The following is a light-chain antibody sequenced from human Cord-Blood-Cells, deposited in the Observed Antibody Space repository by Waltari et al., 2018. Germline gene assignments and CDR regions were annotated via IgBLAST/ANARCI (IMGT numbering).Light chain of an antibody. CDR3: AAWDDSLNGYV. V-gene: IGLV1-36*01. CDR2: YDD. Sequence: QSVLTQPPSVSEAPRQRVTISCSGSSSNIGNNAVNWYQQLPGKAPKLPFYYDDLLPSGVSDRFSGSKSGTSASLAISGLQSEDEADYYCAAWDDSLNGYVFGTGTKVTVL. CDR1: SSNIGNNA. J-gene: IGLJ1*01.